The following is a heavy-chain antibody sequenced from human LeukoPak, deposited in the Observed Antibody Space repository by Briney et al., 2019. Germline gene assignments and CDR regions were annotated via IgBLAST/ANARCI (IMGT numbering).Heavy chain of an antibody. D-gene: IGHD3-22*01. Sequence: GGSLRLSCAASGFTFSDYYMSWIRQAPGKGLEWVSYISSSGSTIYYADSVKGRFTISRDNAKNSLYLLMNSLRAEDTAVYYCARERNYYDSSFDYWGQGTMVTVSS. V-gene: IGHV3-11*04. CDR2: ISSSGSTI. CDR3: ARERNYYDSSFDY. J-gene: IGHJ3*01. CDR1: GFTFSDYY.